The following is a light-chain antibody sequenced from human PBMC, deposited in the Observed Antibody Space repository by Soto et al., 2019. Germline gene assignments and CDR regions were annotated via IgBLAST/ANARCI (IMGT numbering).Light chain of an antibody. CDR2: DAS. V-gene: IGKV1-5*01. Sequence: DIQMTQSPSTLSASVGDRVTITCRASQTISSWLAWYQQKPGKAPKLLIFDASSLEGGVPSRFSGGGSGTEFTLTISSLQPDDFATYYCQQYQTYPWTFGQGTKVDIK. CDR3: QQYQTYPWT. J-gene: IGKJ1*01. CDR1: QTISSW.